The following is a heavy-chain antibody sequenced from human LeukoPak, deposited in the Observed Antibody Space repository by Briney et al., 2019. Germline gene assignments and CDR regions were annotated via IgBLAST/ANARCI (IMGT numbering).Heavy chain of an antibody. D-gene: IGHD6-19*01. CDR1: GYTFTSYG. J-gene: IGHJ6*03. V-gene: IGHV1-18*01. CDR3: ARQWLVPYYYYMDV. Sequence: ASVKVSYKASGYTFTSYGISWVRQAPGQGLEWMGWISAYNGNTNYAQKLQGRVTMTTDTSTSTAYMELRSLRSDDTAVYYCARQWLVPYYYYMDVWGKGTTVTVSS. CDR2: ISAYNGNT.